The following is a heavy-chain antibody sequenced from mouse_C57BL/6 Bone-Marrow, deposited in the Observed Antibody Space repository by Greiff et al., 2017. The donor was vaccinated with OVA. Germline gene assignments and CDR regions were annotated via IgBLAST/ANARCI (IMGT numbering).Heavy chain of an antibody. CDR3: TTFYDGYWYFDV. D-gene: IGHD2-3*01. J-gene: IGHJ1*03. Sequence: VQLQQSGAELVRPGASVKLSCTASGFNIKDDYMPWVKQRPEQGLEWIGWIDPENGDTESAWKLQGKATITADTSSNPAYLQLSSLTSEDTAVYYCTTFYDGYWYFDVWGTGTTVTVSS. V-gene: IGHV14-4*01. CDR1: GFNIKDDY. CDR2: IDPENGDT.